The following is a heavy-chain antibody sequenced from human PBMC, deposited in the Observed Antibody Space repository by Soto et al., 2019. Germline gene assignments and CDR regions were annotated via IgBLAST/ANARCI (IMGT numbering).Heavy chain of an antibody. Sequence: GGSLRLSCAASGFTFSNAWMSWVRQAPGKGLEWVGRIKSKTDGGTTDYAAPVKGRFTISRDDSKNTLYLQMNSLKTEDTAVYYCPTAVAAVAGTWRRAPGYWGQGSLFTVSS. D-gene: IGHD6-19*01. J-gene: IGHJ4*02. CDR2: IKSKTDGGTT. V-gene: IGHV3-15*01. CDR3: PTAVAAVAGTWRRAPGY. CDR1: GFTFSNAW.